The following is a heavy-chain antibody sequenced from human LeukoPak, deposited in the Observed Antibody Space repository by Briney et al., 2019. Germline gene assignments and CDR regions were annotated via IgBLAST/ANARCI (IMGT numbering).Heavy chain of an antibody. CDR1: GGTFSSYA. CDR3: ARWGRDGYSDYYYYYMDV. D-gene: IGHD5-24*01. V-gene: IGHV1-69*05. Sequence: SVKVSCKASGGTFSSYAISWVRQAPGQGLEWMGGIIPIFGTANYAQKFQGRVTTTTDESTSTAYMELSRLRSEDTAVYYCARWGRDGYSDYYYYYMDVWGKGTTVTVSS. CDR2: IIPIFGTA. J-gene: IGHJ6*03.